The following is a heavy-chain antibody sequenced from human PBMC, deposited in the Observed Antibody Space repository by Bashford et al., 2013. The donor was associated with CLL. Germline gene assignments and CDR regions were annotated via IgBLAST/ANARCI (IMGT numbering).Heavy chain of an antibody. CDR1: GGSFSGYY. Sequence: SETLSLTCAVYGGSFSGYYWSWIRQPPREGGVEWIGVKYNHSGSTNYNPSLKSRVTISVDTSKNQFSLKLSSVTAADTAVYYCARGPMIVVVINPGEPYYYYYYGMDVWGRRDRPVTVSS. CDR2: KYNHSGST. J-gene: IGHJ6*02. CDR3: ARGPMIVVVINPGEPYYYYYYGMDV. V-gene: IGHV4-34*01. D-gene: IGHD3-22*01.